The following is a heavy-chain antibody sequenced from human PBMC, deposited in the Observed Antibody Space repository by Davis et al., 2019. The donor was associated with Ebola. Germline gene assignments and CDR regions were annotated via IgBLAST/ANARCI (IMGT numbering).Heavy chain of an antibody. Sequence: ASVKVSCKASGYTFSSYDINWVRQAAGQGLEWMGWMNPNSGNTGYAQKFQGRVTMTRDTSISTAYMELSSLRSEDTAMYYCASPAAGYYYYGMDVWGQGTTVTVSS. CDR1: GYTFSSYD. CDR3: ASPAAGYYYYGMDV. D-gene: IGHD6-13*01. V-gene: IGHV1-8*01. J-gene: IGHJ6*02. CDR2: MNPNSGNT.